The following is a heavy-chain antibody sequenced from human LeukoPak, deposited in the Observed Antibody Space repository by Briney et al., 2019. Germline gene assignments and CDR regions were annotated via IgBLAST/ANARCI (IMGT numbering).Heavy chain of an antibody. CDR3: AKDEWELLSSFDY. Sequence: GGSLRLSCAASGFTLSSYGMHWVRQAPGKGLEWVAVISYDGSNKYYADSVKGRFTISRDNSKNTLYLQMNSLRAEDTAVYYCAKDEWELLSSFDYWGQGTLVTVSS. V-gene: IGHV3-30*18. CDR2: ISYDGSNK. D-gene: IGHD1-26*01. CDR1: GFTLSSYG. J-gene: IGHJ4*02.